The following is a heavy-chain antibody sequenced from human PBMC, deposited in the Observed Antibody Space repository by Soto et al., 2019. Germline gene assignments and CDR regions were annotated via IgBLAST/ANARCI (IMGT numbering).Heavy chain of an antibody. J-gene: IGHJ4*02. CDR2: IVGSGGRT. V-gene: IGHV3-23*01. D-gene: IGHD2-8*01. CDR3: AKATAGSCTISGCYPFDY. CDR1: GFTFSNYD. Sequence: EVQLLESGGGLVQPGGSLRLSCAASGFTFSNYDMTWVRQAPGKGLERVSGIVGSGGRTYYADSVKGRFTISRDNSENILYLQMSSLRAEDTAVYYCAKATAGSCTISGCYPFDYWGQGTLVTVSS.